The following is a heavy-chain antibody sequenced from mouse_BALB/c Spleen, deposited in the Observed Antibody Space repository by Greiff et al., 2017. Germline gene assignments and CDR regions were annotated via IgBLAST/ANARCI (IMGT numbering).Heavy chain of an antibody. CDR3: ARDRDGDYAY. CDR1: GFSLTSYG. D-gene: IGHD2-13*01. Sequence: VQRVESGPGLVAPSQSLSITCTVSGFSLTSYGVHWVRQPPGKGLEWLGVIWAGGSTNYNSALMSRLSISKDNAKSQVFLKMNSLQTDDTAMYYWARDRDGDYAYWGQGTRVTVAA. CDR2: IWAGGST. V-gene: IGHV2-9*02. J-gene: IGHJ3*01.